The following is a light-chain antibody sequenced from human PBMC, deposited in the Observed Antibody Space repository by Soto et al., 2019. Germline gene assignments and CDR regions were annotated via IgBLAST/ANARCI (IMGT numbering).Light chain of an antibody. CDR1: TSNIGSNY. CDR2: RNN. J-gene: IGLJ1*01. Sequence: QSALTQPPSASGTPGQGVTISCSGSTSNIGSNYVYCYQQLPGTAPKLLIYRNNQRPSGVPDRFSGSKSGTSASLAISGLRSDDEADYFCATWDDSLNGFYVFGTGTKVTVL. CDR3: ATWDDSLNGFYV. V-gene: IGLV1-47*01.